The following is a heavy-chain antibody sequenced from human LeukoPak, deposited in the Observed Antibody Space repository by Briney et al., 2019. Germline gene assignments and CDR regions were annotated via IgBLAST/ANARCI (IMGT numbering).Heavy chain of an antibody. V-gene: IGHV3-23*01. D-gene: IGHD3-10*01. CDR3: AKDQRFGDLDDY. Sequence: GGSLRLSCTTSGFTFSNYAMSWVRQAPGKGLEWVSSISGSAITTYYADSVKGRFAISRDNSKNTLYLQMTSLRAEDTAVYYCAKDQRFGDLDDYRGQGTMVTVSS. CDR1: GFTFSNYA. J-gene: IGHJ4*02. CDR2: ISGSAITT.